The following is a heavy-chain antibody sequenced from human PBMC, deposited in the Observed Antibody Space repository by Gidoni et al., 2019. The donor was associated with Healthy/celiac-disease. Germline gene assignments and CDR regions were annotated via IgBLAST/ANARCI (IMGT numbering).Heavy chain of an antibody. J-gene: IGHJ3*02. CDR1: GGSISSSSYY. V-gene: IGHV4-39*01. D-gene: IGHD2-8*01. CDR2: IYYSGST. Sequence: QLQLQESGPGLVKPSETLSLTCTVSGGSISSSSYYWGWIRQPPGKGLEWIGSIYYSGSTYYNPSLKSRVTISVDTSKNQFSLKLSSVTAADTAVYYCARREANGAFDIWGQGTMVTVSS. CDR3: ARREANGAFDI.